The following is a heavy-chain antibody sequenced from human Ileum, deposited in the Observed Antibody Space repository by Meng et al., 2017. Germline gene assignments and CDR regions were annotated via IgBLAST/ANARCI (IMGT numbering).Heavy chain of an antibody. CDR2: MSPENGNT. Sequence: QVQLVQSGAEVRKPGAAVKVSCKASGYTFSSYDINWVRQATGQGPEWMGWMSPENGNTAYAQKFQGRVTMTRDTSVSTAYMELSGLTSDDSGVYYCARGVNAGVDYWGQGTLVTVSS. V-gene: IGHV1-8*01. D-gene: IGHD7-27*01. CDR3: ARGVNAGVDY. J-gene: IGHJ4*02. CDR1: GYTFSSYD.